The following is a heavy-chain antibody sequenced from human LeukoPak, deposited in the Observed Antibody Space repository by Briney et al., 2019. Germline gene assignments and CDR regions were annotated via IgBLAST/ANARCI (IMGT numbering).Heavy chain of an antibody. J-gene: IGHJ3*01. Sequence: GGSLRLSRAASGYRFGSHWMHWVRQGPGKGLVGVSRINNEGSSTSYADSVKGRFTISRDDAKNTLYLQMNSLRAEDTAMYYCARDQCFSGYCHVFDSWGRGTMVTVSS. CDR3: ARDQCFSGYCHVFDS. D-gene: IGHD3-22*01. V-gene: IGHV3-74*01. CDR1: GYRFGSHW. CDR2: INNEGSST.